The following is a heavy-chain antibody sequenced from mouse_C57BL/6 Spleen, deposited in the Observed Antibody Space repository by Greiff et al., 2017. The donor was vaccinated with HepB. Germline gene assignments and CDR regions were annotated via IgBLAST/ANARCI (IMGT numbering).Heavy chain of an antibody. CDR1: GYAFTNYL. V-gene: IGHV1-54*01. J-gene: IGHJ3*01. Sequence: VKLMESGAELVRPGTSVKVSCKASGYAFTNYLIEWVKQRPGQGLEWIGVINPGSGGTNYNEKFKGKATLTADKSSSTAYMQLSSLTSEDSAVYFCARPDSSGSAWFAYWGQGTLVTVSA. D-gene: IGHD3-2*02. CDR3: ARPDSSGSAWFAY. CDR2: INPGSGGT.